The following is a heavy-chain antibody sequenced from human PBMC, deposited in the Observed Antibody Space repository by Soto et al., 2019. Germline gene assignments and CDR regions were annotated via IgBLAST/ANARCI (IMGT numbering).Heavy chain of an antibody. CDR1: GYTFSSIG. J-gene: IGHJ4*02. CDR2: ISPHKDDT. Sequence: ASVKVSCKTSGYTFSSIGISWVRQAPGQGLEWMGWISPHKDDTYYAQRFQGRVTMTTDTSTNTAYMELRSLRSDDTAVYFCARDLDGSGSYFTNYWGPGTLVTVSS. V-gene: IGHV1-18*01. D-gene: IGHD3-10*01. CDR3: ARDLDGSGSYFTNY.